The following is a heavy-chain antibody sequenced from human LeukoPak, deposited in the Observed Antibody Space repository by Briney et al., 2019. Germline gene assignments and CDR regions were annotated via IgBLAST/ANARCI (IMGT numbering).Heavy chain of an antibody. D-gene: IGHD1-26*01. CDR3: ARQVGARPYFDY. J-gene: IGHJ4*02. V-gene: IGHV3-43*02. CDR1: GFTFDDYA. CDR2: ISGDGDST. Sequence: PGGSLRLSCAASGFTFDDYAMHWVRQAPGKGLEWVSLISGDGDSTYYADSVKGRFTISRDNSKNSLYLQMNSLRTEDTALYYCARQVGARPYFDYWGQGTLVTVSS.